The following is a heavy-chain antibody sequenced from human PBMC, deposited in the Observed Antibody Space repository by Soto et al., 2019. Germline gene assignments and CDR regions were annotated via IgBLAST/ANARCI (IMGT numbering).Heavy chain of an antibody. J-gene: IGHJ3*02. V-gene: IGHV3-48*03. CDR3: AREWGHDAFDI. CDR1: EFTFSSYE. D-gene: IGHD3-16*01. CDR2: TSGSGATI. Sequence: EVPLVESGGGLVQPGGSLRLSCAASEFTFSSYEMNWVRQATGKGLEWISYTSGSGATIYYADSVKGRFTISRDNAENSLYLQMNSLRAEDTAVYYCAREWGHDAFDIWGQGTMVTVSS.